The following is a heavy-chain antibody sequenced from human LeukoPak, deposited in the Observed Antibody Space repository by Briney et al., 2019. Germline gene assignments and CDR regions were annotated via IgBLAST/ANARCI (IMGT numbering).Heavy chain of an antibody. Sequence: GESLKISCKGSGYNFTSYWIAWVRQMPGKGLEWMGIIYPGDSDTTYSQSFQGQVTISVDKSISTAYLQWSSLKASDTAMYYCARLGMTTVTPADYWGQGTLVTVSS. J-gene: IGHJ4*02. CDR1: GYNFTSYW. D-gene: IGHD4-17*01. CDR3: ARLGMTTVTPADY. V-gene: IGHV5-51*01. CDR2: IYPGDSDT.